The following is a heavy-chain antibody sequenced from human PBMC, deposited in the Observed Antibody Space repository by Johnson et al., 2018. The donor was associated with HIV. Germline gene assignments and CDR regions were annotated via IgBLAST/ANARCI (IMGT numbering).Heavy chain of an antibody. Sequence: QMLLVESGGGVVQPGGSLRLSCAASGFTFSSYGMHWVRQAPGKGLEWVAFIRYDGSNKYYADSVKGRFTISRDNSKNTLYLQMNSLRAEDTAVYYCARGGRAKDAFDIWGQGTMVTVSS. J-gene: IGHJ3*02. V-gene: IGHV3-30*02. CDR1: GFTFSSYG. D-gene: IGHD3-16*01. CDR2: IRYDGSNK. CDR3: ARGGRAKDAFDI.